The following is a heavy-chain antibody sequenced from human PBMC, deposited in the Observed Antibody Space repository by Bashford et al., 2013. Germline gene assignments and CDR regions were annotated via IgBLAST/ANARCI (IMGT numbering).Heavy chain of an antibody. CDR3: ARGPHTVYNVSTGYYRREYYFDF. D-gene: IGHD3-9*01. CDR1: GVSIGSNY. J-gene: IGHJ4*02. Sequence: SETLSLTCTVSGVSIGSNYWSWIRQPPGKALEWIGYIYETGSTSYNFSLKSRLTISVDPSKSQFSLKLTALTAADTAVYYCARGPHTVYNVSTGYYRREYYFDFWGQGILVTVSS. V-gene: IGHV4-59*01. CDR2: IYETGST.